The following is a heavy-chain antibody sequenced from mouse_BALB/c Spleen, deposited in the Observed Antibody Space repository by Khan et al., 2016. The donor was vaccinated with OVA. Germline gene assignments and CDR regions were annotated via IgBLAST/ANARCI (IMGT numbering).Heavy chain of an antibody. CDR2: ISYSGST. CDR1: GYSITTGYV. V-gene: IGHV3-2*02. Sequence: EVQLQESGPGLVKPSQSLSLTCTVTGYSITTGYVWNWLRQFPGNKLEWVGYISYSGSTNYKPYLKSRISITRDTSKNQFFLQLNSVTTEDTATYYCARTARIKYWGQGTTLTVSS. J-gene: IGHJ2*01. CDR3: ARTARIKY. D-gene: IGHD1-2*01.